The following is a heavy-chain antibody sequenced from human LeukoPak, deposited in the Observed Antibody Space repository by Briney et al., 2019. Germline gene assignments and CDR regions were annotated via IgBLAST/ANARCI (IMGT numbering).Heavy chain of an antibody. CDR3: ARNGGVAGLFDY. Sequence: GGSLRLSCGASGFTFSSYWMSWVRQAPGKGLEWVANIKQDGSEKNYVDSVKGRVTISRDNAKNSLYLQMNSLRGEDTAVYYCARNGGVAGLFDYWGQGTLVTVSS. V-gene: IGHV3-7*01. CDR1: GFTFSSYW. CDR2: IKQDGSEK. J-gene: IGHJ4*02. D-gene: IGHD6-19*01.